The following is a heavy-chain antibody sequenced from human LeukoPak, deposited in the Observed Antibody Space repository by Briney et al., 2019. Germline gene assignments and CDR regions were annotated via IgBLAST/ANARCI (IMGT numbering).Heavy chain of an antibody. J-gene: IGHJ1*01. CDR2: IKSKTDGGTT. V-gene: IGHV3-15*01. Sequence: GGSLRLSCAASGFTFSNAWMTWVRQAPGKGLEWVGRIKSKTDGGTTDYAAPVKGRSTISRDDSKNTLYLQMNSLKTEDTAVYYCTTPPGNYYAWAYFQHWGQGTLVTVSS. D-gene: IGHD1-26*01. CDR1: GFTFSNAW. CDR3: TTPPGNYYAWAYFQH.